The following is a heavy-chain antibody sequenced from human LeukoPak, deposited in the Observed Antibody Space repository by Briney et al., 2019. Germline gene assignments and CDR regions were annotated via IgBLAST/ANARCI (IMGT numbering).Heavy chain of an antibody. CDR2: IWYDGSNK. Sequence: GRSLRLSCAASGFTFGSYGMHWVRQAPGKGLEWVAVIWYDGSNKYYADSVKGRFTIFRDNSKNTLYLQMNSLRAEDTAVYYCAKVPWDYWGQGTLVTVSS. CDR1: GFTFGSYG. CDR3: AKVPWDY. J-gene: IGHJ4*02. V-gene: IGHV3-33*06.